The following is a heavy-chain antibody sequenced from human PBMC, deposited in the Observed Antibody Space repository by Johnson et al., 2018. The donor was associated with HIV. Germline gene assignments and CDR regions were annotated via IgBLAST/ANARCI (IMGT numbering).Heavy chain of an antibody. D-gene: IGHD6-19*01. CDR3: ARGGPYSSGWSGAGAFDI. Sequence: VQLVEFGGGVVRPGGSLRVSCAASGFTFDDYGMSWVRQAPGKGLEWVSGINWNGGSTGYADSVKGRFTISRDNAKNSLYLQMNTLRAEDTALYYCARGGPYSSGWSGAGAFDIWGQGTMVTVSS. CDR2: INWNGGST. CDR1: GFTFDDYG. J-gene: IGHJ3*02. V-gene: IGHV3-20*04.